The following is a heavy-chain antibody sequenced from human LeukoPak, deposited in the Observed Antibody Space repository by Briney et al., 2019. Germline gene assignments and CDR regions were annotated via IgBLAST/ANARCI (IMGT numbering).Heavy chain of an antibody. V-gene: IGHV4-31*03. J-gene: IGHJ4*02. Sequence: SETLSLTCTVSGGSISGGGYYWSWIRQDPEKGLEWIGYIHHSGSSYYNPSLKSRVMISVDMSQNHFSLKLSSVTAADTAVYYCARENSSSWYDYWGQGTLVTVSS. D-gene: IGHD6-13*01. CDR1: GGSISGGGYY. CDR3: ARENSSSWYDY. CDR2: IHHSGSS.